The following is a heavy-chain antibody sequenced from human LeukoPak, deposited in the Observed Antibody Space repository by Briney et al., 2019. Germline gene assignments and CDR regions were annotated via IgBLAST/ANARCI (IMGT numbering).Heavy chain of an antibody. CDR2: IYVGSST. J-gene: IGHJ4*02. D-gene: IGHD3-10*01. CDR1: GFLVSTNY. V-gene: IGHV3-53*01. Sequence: GGSLRLSCAASGFLVSTNYISWVRQAPGKGLEWLSVIYVGSSTFYADSVKGRFTISRDSSKNSVYLQMNNLRVADTAVYYCATGQFGESQNDYWGQGTLVTVSS. CDR3: ATGQFGESQNDY.